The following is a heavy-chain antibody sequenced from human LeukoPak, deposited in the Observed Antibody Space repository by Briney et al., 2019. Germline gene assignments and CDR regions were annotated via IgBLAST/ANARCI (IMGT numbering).Heavy chain of an antibody. D-gene: IGHD4/OR15-4a*01. J-gene: IGHJ4*02. CDR2: ISSSGSTM. CDR1: GFTFSSYE. V-gene: IGHV3-48*03. Sequence: GGSLRLSCAASGFTFSSYEMNWVRQAPGKGLEWVSYISSSGSTMYYADSVKGRFTISRDNAKNSLYLQMNSLRAEDTAVYYCARRAGAYSHPYDYWGQGTLVTVSS. CDR3: ARRAGAYSHPYDY.